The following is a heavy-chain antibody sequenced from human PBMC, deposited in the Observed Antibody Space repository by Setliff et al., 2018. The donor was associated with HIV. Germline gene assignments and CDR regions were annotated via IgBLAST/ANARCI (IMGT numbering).Heavy chain of an antibody. CDR1: GYTLTSYA. Sequence: ASVKVSCKASGYTLTSYAITWVRQAPGQGLEWVGWIDADNGNTNYAQKFRGRVTMTTDTSTNTAYMEVRSLTSDDTAVYYCARTLPQYTNLFDYWGQGTLVTVSS. V-gene: IGHV1-18*01. CDR2: IDADNGNT. J-gene: IGHJ4*02. D-gene: IGHD5-18*01. CDR3: ARTLPQYTNLFDY.